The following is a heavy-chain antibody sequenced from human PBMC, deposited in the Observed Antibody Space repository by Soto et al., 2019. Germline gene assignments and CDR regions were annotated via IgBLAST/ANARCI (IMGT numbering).Heavy chain of an antibody. V-gene: IGHV3-30*18. Sequence: QVQLVESGGGVVQPGRSLRLSCAASGFTFSSYGMHWVRQAPGKGLEWVAVISSDGSNKHYADSVKGRFTISRDNSKNTLYLQMNGLRPEDTAVYYCAKTGESGYDWGWFDPWGQGTLVTVSS. CDR1: GFTFSSYG. CDR3: AKTGESGYDWGWFDP. J-gene: IGHJ5*02. CDR2: ISSDGSNK. D-gene: IGHD5-12*01.